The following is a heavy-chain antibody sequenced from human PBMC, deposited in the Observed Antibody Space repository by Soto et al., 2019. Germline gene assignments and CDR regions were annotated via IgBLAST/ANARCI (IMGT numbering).Heavy chain of an antibody. CDR2: IIPIFGTA. V-gene: IGHV1-69*01. CDR1: GGTFSSYA. CDR3: ARGSSSWYARGWFDP. D-gene: IGHD6-13*01. Sequence: QVQLVQSGAEVKKPGSSVKVSCKASGGTFSSYAISWVRQAPGQGLEWMGGIIPIFGTANYAQKFQGRVTLTADESTSTAYMELSGLRSEDTAVYYCARGSSSWYARGWFDPWGQGTLVTVSS. J-gene: IGHJ5*02.